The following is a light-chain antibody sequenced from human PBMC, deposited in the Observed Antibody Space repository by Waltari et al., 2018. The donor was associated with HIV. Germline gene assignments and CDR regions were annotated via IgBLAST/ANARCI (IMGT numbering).Light chain of an antibody. CDR1: KIYASRYTY. CDR2: DVS. CDR3: KSYAGSSNPYV. J-gene: IGLJ1*01. V-gene: IGLV2-8*01. Sequence: QSALTPPPSAPGSPGKSVTISCTRTKIYASRYTYLSSYQQHPGKAPKLMIFDVSKRPSGVPDRFAGSKSGNTAFLTVSGLQAEDEADYYCKSYAGSSNPYVFGTGTKVTVL.